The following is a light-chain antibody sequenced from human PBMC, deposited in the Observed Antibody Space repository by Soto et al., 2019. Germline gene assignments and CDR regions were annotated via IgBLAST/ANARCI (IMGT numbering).Light chain of an antibody. Sequence: DSQMTQYPSTLSASIGDRVTITCRAGQSISSWLAWYQQKPGKAPKLLISKASTLQSGVPPRFSGSGSGTEFALTISNLQPDDFATYYCQQYESYPMTFGGGTKVEIK. CDR2: KAS. J-gene: IGKJ4*01. CDR1: QSISSW. V-gene: IGKV1-5*03. CDR3: QQYESYPMT.